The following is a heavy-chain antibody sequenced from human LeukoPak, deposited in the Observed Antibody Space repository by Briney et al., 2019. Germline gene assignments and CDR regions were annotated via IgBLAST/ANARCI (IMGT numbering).Heavy chain of an antibody. D-gene: IGHD3-22*01. V-gene: IGHV4-61*02. CDR1: GGSISSGSYY. CDR2: IYTSGST. CDR3: ARDLYYYDSSGYYYVYYFDY. Sequence: SQTLSLTCTVSGGSISSGSYYWSWIRQPAGKGLEWIGRIYTSGSTNYNPSLKSRVTISVDTSKNQFSLKLSSVTAADTAVYYCARDLYYYDSSGYYYVYYFDYWGQGTLVTVSS. J-gene: IGHJ4*02.